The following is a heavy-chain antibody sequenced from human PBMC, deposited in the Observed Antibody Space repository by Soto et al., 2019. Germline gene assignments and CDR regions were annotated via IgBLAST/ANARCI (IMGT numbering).Heavy chain of an antibody. CDR2: GFGSGSS. CDR1: AGSMTTGSYF. V-gene: IGHV4-61*01. J-gene: IGHJ4*02. D-gene: IGHD1-1*01. CDR3: TTARNTYVDY. Sequence: QVQLQQSGPGLVRPSESLSLTCNDSAGSMTTGSYFWSWIRQPPGNGLEWIGYGFGSGSSNYSPCFMSPVTISLDTSKSQFSLMLKSVTAADTAVSFCTTARNTYVDYWGQGALVTVYS.